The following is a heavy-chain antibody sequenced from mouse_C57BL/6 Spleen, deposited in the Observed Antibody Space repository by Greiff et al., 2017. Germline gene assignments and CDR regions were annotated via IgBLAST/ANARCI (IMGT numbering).Heavy chain of an antibody. V-gene: IGHV1-81*01. Sequence: VQRVESGAELARPGASVKLSCKASGYTFTSYGISWVKQRTGQGLEWIGEIYPRSGNTYYNEKFKGKATLTADKSSSTAYMELRSLTSEDSAVYFCARGITTVVATPGYFDYWGQGTTLTVSS. J-gene: IGHJ2*01. D-gene: IGHD1-1*01. CDR3: ARGITTVVATPGYFDY. CDR1: GYTFTSYG. CDR2: IYPRSGNT.